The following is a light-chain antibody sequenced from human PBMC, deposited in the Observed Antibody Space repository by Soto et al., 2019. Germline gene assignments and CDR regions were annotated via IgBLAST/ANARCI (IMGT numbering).Light chain of an antibody. Sequence: QPVLTQSPSASATLGASVKLTCTLSSGRSSYTIAWHQQQPEKGPRYLMTLNNDGSHIRGDGIPDRFSGSSSGVERYLTISSLQSEDEDDYYCQTWGTGVVFGGGTQLTV. CDR2: LNNDGSH. V-gene: IGLV4-69*01. J-gene: IGLJ2*01. CDR1: SGRSSYT. CDR3: QTWGTGVV.